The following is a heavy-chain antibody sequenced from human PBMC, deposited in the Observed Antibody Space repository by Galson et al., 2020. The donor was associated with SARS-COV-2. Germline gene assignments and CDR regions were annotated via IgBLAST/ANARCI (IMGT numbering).Heavy chain of an antibody. CDR2: ISYDGSNK. Sequence: GGSLRLSCAASGFTFSSYAMHWVRQAPGKGLEWVAVISYDGSNKYYADSVKGRFTISRENSKNTLYLQMNSLRAEDTAVYYCRGWLVNFDYWGQGTLVTVSS. CDR3: RGWLVNFDY. J-gene: IGHJ4*02. D-gene: IGHD5-12*01. CDR1: GFTFSSYA. V-gene: IGHV3-30*04.